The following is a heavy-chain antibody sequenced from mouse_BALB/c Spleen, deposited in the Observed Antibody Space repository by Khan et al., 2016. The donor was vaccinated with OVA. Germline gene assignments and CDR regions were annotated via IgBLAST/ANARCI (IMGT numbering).Heavy chain of an antibody. V-gene: IGHV14-3*02. Sequence: EVQLQESGAELGKPGATVKLSCTASGFNIKDTYMHWLKQWPEQGLEWIGRIDPPNGNNKYDPKFQGMGTITSDTTSNTAYLPLINQTSKDSAVYYCARMTKKWGQGTTLTVSS. CDR3: ARMTKK. CDR2: IDPPNGNN. J-gene: IGHJ2*01. CDR1: GFNIKDTY.